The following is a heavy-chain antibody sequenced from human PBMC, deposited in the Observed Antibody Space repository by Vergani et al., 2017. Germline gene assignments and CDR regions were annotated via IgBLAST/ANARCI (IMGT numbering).Heavy chain of an antibody. D-gene: IGHD1-7*01. CDR2: ISYDGSNK. CDR1: GFTVSSYG. V-gene: IGHV3-30*18. Sequence: VQLVQSGGGLVQPGGSLRLSCAASGFTVSSYGMHWVRQAPGKGLEWVAVISYDGSNKYYADSVKGRFTISRDNSKNTLYLQMNSLRAEDTAVYYCAKNYYALELTLFDYWGQGTLVTVSS. J-gene: IGHJ4*02. CDR3: AKNYYALELTLFDY.